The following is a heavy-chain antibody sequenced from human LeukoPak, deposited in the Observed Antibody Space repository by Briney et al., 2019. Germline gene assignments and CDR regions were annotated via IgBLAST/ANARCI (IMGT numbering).Heavy chain of an antibody. CDR1: GYTFTGYY. Sequence: ASVKVSCKASGYTFTGYYMHWVRQAPGQGLEWMGWINPNSGGTNYAQRFQGRVTMTRDTSISTAYMELSRLRSDDTAVYYCARESSPLNYYYYMDVWGKGTTVTISS. CDR2: INPNSGGT. CDR3: ARESSPLNYYYYMDV. J-gene: IGHJ6*03. V-gene: IGHV1-2*02. D-gene: IGHD2-8*01.